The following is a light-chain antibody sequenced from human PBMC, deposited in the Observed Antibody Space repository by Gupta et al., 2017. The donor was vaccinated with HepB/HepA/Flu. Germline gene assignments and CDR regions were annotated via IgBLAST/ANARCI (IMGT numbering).Light chain of an antibody. CDR3: NSYTSSDSYM. CDR1: SNDVGDYNY. V-gene: IGLV2-14*03. Sequence: QSALTQPASMSGSPEQSITISCTGTSNDVGDYNYVSWYQQHPGKAPKLMIYDVSNRPSGVSNRFSGSKSGNTDSLTISVLPAEDAADYYCNSYTSSDSYMFGTGTKVTVL. J-gene: IGLJ1*01. CDR2: DVS.